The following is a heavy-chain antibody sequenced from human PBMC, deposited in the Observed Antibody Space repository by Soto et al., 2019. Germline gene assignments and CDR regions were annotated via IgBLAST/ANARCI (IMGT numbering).Heavy chain of an antibody. CDR1: GYSFTSYW. D-gene: IGHD3-16*01. Sequence: ESLKISCKVSGYSFTSYWIGWVRQMPGKGLEWMGIIYPGDSDTRYSPSFHGQVTISADKSIITAYLQWSSLKASETAIYYCARHVKHGDYYYGMDVWGQGTTVTVSS. CDR3: ARHVKHGDYYYGMDV. V-gene: IGHV5-51*01. CDR2: IYPGDSDT. J-gene: IGHJ6*02.